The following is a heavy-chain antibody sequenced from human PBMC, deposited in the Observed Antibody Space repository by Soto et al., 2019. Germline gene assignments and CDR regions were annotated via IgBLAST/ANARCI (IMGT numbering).Heavy chain of an antibody. Sequence: LETLSLTCTVSGRSISSYYWSWIRQPPGKGLEWIGYIYYSGSTNYNPSLKSRVTISVDTSKNQFSLKLSSVTAADTAVYYCARGSGYNWNDVSPAFDIWGQGTMVTVSS. CDR3: ARGSGYNWNDVSPAFDI. CDR1: GRSISSYY. V-gene: IGHV4-59*01. J-gene: IGHJ3*02. D-gene: IGHD1-1*01. CDR2: IYYSGST.